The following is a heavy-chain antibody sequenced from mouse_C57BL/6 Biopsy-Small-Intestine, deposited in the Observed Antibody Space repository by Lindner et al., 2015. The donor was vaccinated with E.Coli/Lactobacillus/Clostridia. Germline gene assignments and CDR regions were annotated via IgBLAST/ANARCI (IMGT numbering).Heavy chain of an antibody. CDR2: INPYNGGA. CDR3: ARSYYGSDWYFDV. Sequence: VQLQESGPVLVKPGASVKMSCKASGYAFTDYYMNWVRQSHGKSLEWIGIINPYNGGASYNQKFKGKATLTVDTASSTAYMELNSLTSEDSAVYYCARSYYGSDWYFDVWGTGTTVTVSS. CDR1: GYAFTDYY. J-gene: IGHJ1*03. D-gene: IGHD1-1*01. V-gene: IGHV1-19*01.